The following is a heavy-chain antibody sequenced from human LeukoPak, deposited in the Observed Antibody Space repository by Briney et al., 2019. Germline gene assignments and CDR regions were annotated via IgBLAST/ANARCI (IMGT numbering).Heavy chain of an antibody. CDR3: ARDVTFDY. CDR2: TSPYDDNP. J-gene: IGHJ4*02. Sequence: ASVKVSCKASGYRFSNFGITWVRQAPGQGLEWMGWTSPYDDNPEYGKKFQGRVTMTTDTSTNTAYMELRSLRPDDTAVYYCARDVTFDYWGQGTLVTVSS. CDR1: GYRFSNFG. D-gene: IGHD2-21*02. V-gene: IGHV1-18*01.